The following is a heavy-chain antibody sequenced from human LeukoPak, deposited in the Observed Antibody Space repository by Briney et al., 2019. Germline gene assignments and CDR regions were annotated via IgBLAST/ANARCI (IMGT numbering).Heavy chain of an antibody. CDR3: ANFFGDNFGY. D-gene: IGHD3-16*01. V-gene: IGHV3-72*01. Sequence: GGSLRLSCAASGLTFSAHYMDWVRQAPGKGLEWIGRSRNKADSYTTEYVASVEGRFTISRDDSKNSLFLQMSSLKTEDTAVYYCANFFGDNFGYWGQGTLVTVSS. CDR1: GLTFSAHY. J-gene: IGHJ4*02. CDR2: SRNKADSYTT.